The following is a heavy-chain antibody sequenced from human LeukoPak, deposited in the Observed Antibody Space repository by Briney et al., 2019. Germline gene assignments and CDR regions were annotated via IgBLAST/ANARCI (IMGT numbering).Heavy chain of an antibody. CDR1: GFTFSSYS. D-gene: IGHD6-13*01. J-gene: IGHJ4*02. CDR3: ARDTTGQQLTPGFFDY. CDR2: ISSSSSYI. Sequence: PGRSLRLSCAASGFTFSSYSMNWVRQAPGKGLEWVSSISSSSSYIYYADSVKGRFTISRDNAKNSLYLQMNSLRAEDTAVYYCARDTTGQQLTPGFFDYWGQGTLVTVSS. V-gene: IGHV3-21*01.